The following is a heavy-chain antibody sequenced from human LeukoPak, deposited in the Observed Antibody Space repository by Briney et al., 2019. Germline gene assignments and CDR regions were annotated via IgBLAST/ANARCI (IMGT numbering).Heavy chain of an antibody. CDR1: GFTFSSYA. CDR3: ARRLAPSGMDV. CDR2: GSNK. Sequence: PGGSLRLSCAASGFTFSSYAIHWVRQAPGKGLEWVPGGSNKYYADSVKGRFTFSRDNSKNTLYLQMNSLRAEDTAVYYCARRLAPSGMDVWGQGTTVTVSS. J-gene: IGHJ6*02. V-gene: IGHV3-30*04. D-gene: IGHD3-3*02.